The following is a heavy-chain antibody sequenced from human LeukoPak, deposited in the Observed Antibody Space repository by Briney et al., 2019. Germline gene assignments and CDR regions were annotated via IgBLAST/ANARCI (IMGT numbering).Heavy chain of an antibody. J-gene: IGHJ5*02. Sequence: ASVKVSCKASGYTFTSYDINWVRQATGQGLEWMGWMSPNSDNTGYAQKFQGRVTFTRDTSISTAYMELRSLTSEDTAVYYCAKDRTGYSYGYFLSPWGQGTLVTVSS. D-gene: IGHD5-18*01. CDR3: AKDRTGYSYGYFLSP. CDR1: GYTFTSYD. V-gene: IGHV1-8*01. CDR2: MSPNSDNT.